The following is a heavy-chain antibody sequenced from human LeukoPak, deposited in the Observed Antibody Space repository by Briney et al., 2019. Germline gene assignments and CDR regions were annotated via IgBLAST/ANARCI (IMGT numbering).Heavy chain of an antibody. CDR2: IKQDGSKK. CDR3: ASVGDFWSGFTKRFDY. D-gene: IGHD3-3*01. Sequence: QPGGSLRLSCAASGFTFSSYWMSWVRQAPGKGLEWGANIKQDGSKKYYVDSLKGRFTISRDKAKNSLYLQMNRLTAEDTAVYYCASVGDFWSGFTKRFDYWGQRTLVIVSS. CDR1: GFTFSSYW. V-gene: IGHV3-7*01. J-gene: IGHJ4*02.